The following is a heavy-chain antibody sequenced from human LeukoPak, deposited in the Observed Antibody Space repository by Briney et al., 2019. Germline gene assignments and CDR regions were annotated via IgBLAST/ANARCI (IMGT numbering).Heavy chain of an antibody. V-gene: IGHV1-2*02. CDR1: GYNFSGYY. CDR2: INPKTSGT. CDR3: ARSSYSYYFDY. Sequence: ASVKVSCKSSGYNFSGYYIHWVRQAPGQGLEWMGWINPKTSGTNSAQKFQGRVTMTRDTSVSTAYMDLNRLKSDDTAVYYCARSSYSYYFDYWGQGTLVTVSS. D-gene: IGHD3-10*01. J-gene: IGHJ4*02.